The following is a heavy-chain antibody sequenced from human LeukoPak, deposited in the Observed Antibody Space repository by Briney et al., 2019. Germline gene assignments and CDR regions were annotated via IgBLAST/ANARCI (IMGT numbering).Heavy chain of an antibody. V-gene: IGHV4-4*09. D-gene: IGHD3-10*01. J-gene: IGHJ2*01. CDR2: IYTSGGT. Sequence: SETLSLTCTVSGGSISYYYWSWIRQPPGKGLEWIGNIYTSGGTNYNPSLKSRVTISVDTSKNQFSLKLSSVTAADTAVYYCARHGRTVRVNWYFDLWGRGTLVTVSS. CDR3: ARHGRTVRVNWYFDL. CDR1: GGSISYYY.